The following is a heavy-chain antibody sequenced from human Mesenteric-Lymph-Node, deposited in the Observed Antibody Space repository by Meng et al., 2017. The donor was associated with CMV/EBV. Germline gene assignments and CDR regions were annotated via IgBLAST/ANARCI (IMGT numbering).Heavy chain of an antibody. CDR2: MNQDASEK. CDR3: VKGDYRDYAYDAFDV. Sequence: GESLKISCAASGFNLNRFWMTWVRQAPGRGLEWVANMNQDASEKFYVDSVKGRFTISRDNAKNSLYLQMNSLRAEDMALYYCVKGDYRDYAYDAFDVWGQGTMVTVSS. D-gene: IGHD3-16*01. CDR1: GFNLNRFW. J-gene: IGHJ3*01. V-gene: IGHV3-7*03.